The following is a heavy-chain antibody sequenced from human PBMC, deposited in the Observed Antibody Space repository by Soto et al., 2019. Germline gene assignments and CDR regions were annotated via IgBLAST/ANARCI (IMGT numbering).Heavy chain of an antibody. D-gene: IGHD6-13*01. CDR2: ISGSGGST. CDR3: AKGGIAAAGTVPYGMDV. V-gene: IGHV3-23*01. Sequence: VQLLESGGGLVQPGGSLRLSCAASGFTFSSYAMSWVRQAPGKGLEWVSAISGSGGSTYYADSVKGRFTISRDNSKNTLYLQMNSLRAEDTAVYYCAKGGIAAAGTVPYGMDVWGQGTTVTVSS. J-gene: IGHJ6*02. CDR1: GFTFSSYA.